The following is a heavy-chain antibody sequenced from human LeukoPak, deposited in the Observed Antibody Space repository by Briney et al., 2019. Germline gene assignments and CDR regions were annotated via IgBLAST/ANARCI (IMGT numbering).Heavy chain of an antibody. D-gene: IGHD2-2*01. CDR3: ARGEYQLLNWFDP. CDR2: ISAYNGNT. CDR1: GYSFTSYG. J-gene: IGHJ5*02. V-gene: IGHV1-18*01. Sequence: GASVKVSCKASGYSFTSYGINWVRQAPGQGLEWMGWISAYNGNTKYVQRLQGRVTMTTDTSTSTAYMDLRSLRSEDTAVYYCARGEYQLLNWFDPWGQGTLVTVSS.